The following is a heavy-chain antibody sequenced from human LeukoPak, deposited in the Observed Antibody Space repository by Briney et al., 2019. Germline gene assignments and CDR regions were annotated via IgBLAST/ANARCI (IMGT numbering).Heavy chain of an antibody. J-gene: IGHJ4*02. D-gene: IGHD6-13*01. CDR3: APSPGIAATGISDY. CDR2: ITGSSTYI. CDR1: GFTFSSYS. V-gene: IGHV3-21*01. Sequence: GGSLRLSCAASGFTFSSYSMNWVRQAPGKGLEWVSSITGSSTYIFYADSVKGRFTIFRDNAKNSLYLQMSSLRAEDTAVYYCAPSPGIAATGISDYWGQGTLVTVSS.